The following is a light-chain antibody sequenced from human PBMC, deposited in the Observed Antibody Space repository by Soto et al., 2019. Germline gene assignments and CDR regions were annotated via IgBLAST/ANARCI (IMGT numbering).Light chain of an antibody. Sequence: EIVMTQSAATLSVSRGERATLSCRASQSVSSNLAWYQQKPGQAPRLLIYGAATRATGIPARFSCSGSGTEFTLTIPSLQSEDFAVYYCQQYNNWPQTLGQGTKV. V-gene: IGKV3-15*01. CDR3: QQYNNWPQT. CDR2: GAA. J-gene: IGKJ1*01. CDR1: QSVSSN.